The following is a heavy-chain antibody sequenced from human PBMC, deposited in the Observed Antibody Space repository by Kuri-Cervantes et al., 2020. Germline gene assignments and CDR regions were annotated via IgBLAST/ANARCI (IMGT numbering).Heavy chain of an antibody. J-gene: IGHJ5*02. V-gene: IGHV1-2*02. D-gene: IGHD1-26*01. CDR3: ARDLYSGSTANWFDP. Sequence: ASVKVSCKASGYTFTGYYMHWVRQAPGQGLEWMGWINPKSGGTKDAQKFQGRVTMTRDTSISTAYMELSRLRSEDTAVYYCARDLYSGSTANWFDPWGQGTLVTVSS. CDR1: GYTFTGYY. CDR2: INPKSGGT.